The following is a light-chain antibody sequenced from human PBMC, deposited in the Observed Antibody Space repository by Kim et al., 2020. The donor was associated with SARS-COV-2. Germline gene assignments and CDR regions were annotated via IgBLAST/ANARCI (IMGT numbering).Light chain of an antibody. CDR3: QQAFT. CDR1: QSVSSSY. CDR2: GAS. Sequence: PGERVTPSCRASQSVSSSYLTWYQQKPGQAPRLLIYGASTRATGIPARFSGSGSGTDFTLTISSLQPEDFAVYYCQQAFTFGPGTKVDIK. J-gene: IGKJ3*01. V-gene: IGKV3D-7*01.